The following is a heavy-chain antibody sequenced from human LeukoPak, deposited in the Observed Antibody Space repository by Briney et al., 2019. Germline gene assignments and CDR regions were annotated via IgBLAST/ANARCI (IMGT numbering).Heavy chain of an antibody. CDR3: AREGYGYNLPLEY. CDR2: ISYDGSNK. D-gene: IGHD5-24*01. CDR1: GFTFSSYA. J-gene: IGHJ4*02. V-gene: IGHV3-30-3*01. Sequence: GRSLRLSCAASGFTFSSYAMHWVRQAPGKGLEWVAVISYDGSNKYYADSVKGRFTISRDNSKNTLYLQMNSLSAEDTAVYYCAREGYGYNLPLEYWGQGTLVTVSS.